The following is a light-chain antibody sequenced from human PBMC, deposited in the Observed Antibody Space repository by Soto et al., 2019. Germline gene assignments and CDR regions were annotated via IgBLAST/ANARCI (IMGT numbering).Light chain of an antibody. V-gene: IGKV3-15*01. Sequence: EIVMTQSPATLSVSPGERATLSCRASQSVSSNLALYQQKPGQAPRLLIYGASTRATGIPARFSGSGSGTEFTLTISGLQSEDFAVYYCQQYNNWPPYTFGQGTKLEIK. CDR3: QQYNNWPPYT. CDR2: GAS. J-gene: IGKJ2*01. CDR1: QSVSSN.